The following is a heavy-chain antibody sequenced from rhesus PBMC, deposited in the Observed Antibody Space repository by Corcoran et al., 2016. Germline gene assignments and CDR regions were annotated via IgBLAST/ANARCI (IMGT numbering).Heavy chain of an antibody. CDR1: GYSISSGYG. CDR3: ARGAYSGSLDY. Sequence: QVQLQESGPGLVKPSETLSLTCAVSGYSISSGYGCSWVRQPPGKGLEWIGYIGGSSGSTTYNPSTKSRVTMSKDTSKNQCALKLSSVTAADTAVYYCARGAYSGSLDYWGQGVLVTVSS. CDR2: IGGSSGST. V-gene: IGHV4-127*01. D-gene: IGHD3-16*01. J-gene: IGHJ4*01.